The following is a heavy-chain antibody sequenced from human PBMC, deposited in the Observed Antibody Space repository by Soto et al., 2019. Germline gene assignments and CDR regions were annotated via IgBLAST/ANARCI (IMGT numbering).Heavy chain of an antibody. J-gene: IGHJ5*02. D-gene: IGHD6-19*01. CDR2: ISYDGSNN. V-gene: IGHV3-30*18. Sequence: QVQLVESGGGVVQPGRSLRLSCAGSGFTFSSYGMHWVRQAPGKGLEWVAFISYDGSNNYYADSVKGRFTISRDNSKNTLHLQMNSLRAEETTLYYCAKGEHSSGWPGNWFDPWGQGALVTVSS. CDR3: AKGEHSSGWPGNWFDP. CDR1: GFTFSSYG.